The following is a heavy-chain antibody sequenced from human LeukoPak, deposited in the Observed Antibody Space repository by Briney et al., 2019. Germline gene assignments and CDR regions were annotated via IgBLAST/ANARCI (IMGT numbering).Heavy chain of an antibody. CDR3: ARGADGYNYHWFDP. CDR2: IIPIFGTA. Sequence: WASVKVSCKASGGTFSSYAISWVRQAPGQGLEWMGGIIPIFGTANYAQKFQGRVTITADESTSTAYMELSSLRSEDTAVYYCARGADGYNYHWFDPWGQGTLVTVSS. D-gene: IGHD5-24*01. CDR1: GGTFSSYA. J-gene: IGHJ5*02. V-gene: IGHV1-69*13.